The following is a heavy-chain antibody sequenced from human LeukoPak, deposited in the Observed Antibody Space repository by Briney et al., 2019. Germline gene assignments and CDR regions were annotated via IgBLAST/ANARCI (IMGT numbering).Heavy chain of an antibody. CDR2: IYSGGDT. CDR3: TRDHQAVRTNTYA. D-gene: IGHD4/OR15-4a*01. CDR1: GFTVSNNY. V-gene: IGHV3-66*01. Sequence: AGGSLRLSCAASGFTVSNNYMNWVRQAPGKGLEWVSLIYSGGDTHYADSVKGRFTISRDGSKNTLYLQMNSLRAEDTAVYYCTRDHQAVRTNTYAWGQGTLVTVSS. J-gene: IGHJ5*02.